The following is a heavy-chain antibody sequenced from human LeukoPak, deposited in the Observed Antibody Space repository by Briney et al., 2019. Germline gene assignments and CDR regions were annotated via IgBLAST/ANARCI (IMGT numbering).Heavy chain of an antibody. Sequence: GRSLRLSCAASGFTFDDYAMHWVRQAPGKGLEWVSGISWNSGSIDYADSVKGRFTISRDNAKNSLYLQMNSLRAEDTAVYYCARGSTYYDSSGQVPFDYWGQGTLVTVSS. J-gene: IGHJ4*02. CDR3: ARGSTYYDSSGQVPFDY. V-gene: IGHV3-9*01. D-gene: IGHD3-22*01. CDR2: ISWNSGSI. CDR1: GFTFDDYA.